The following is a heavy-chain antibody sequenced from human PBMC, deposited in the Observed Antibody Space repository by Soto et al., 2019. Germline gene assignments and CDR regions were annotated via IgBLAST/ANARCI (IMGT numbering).Heavy chain of an antibody. Sequence: GGSLRLSCAASGFTFSSYAMHWVRQAPGKGLEWVAVISYDGSNKYYADSVKGRFTISRDNSKNTLYLQMNSLRAEDTAVYYCARDLADLPVRGQYGMDVWGQGTTVTVSS. V-gene: IGHV3-30-3*01. J-gene: IGHJ6*02. CDR2: ISYDGSNK. CDR3: ARDLADLPVRGQYGMDV. CDR1: GFTFSSYA. D-gene: IGHD3-3*02.